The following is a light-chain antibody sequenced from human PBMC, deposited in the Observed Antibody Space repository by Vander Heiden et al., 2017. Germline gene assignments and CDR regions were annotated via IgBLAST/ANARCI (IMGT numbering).Light chain of an antibody. J-gene: IGKJ5*01. CDR3: QQSYDYPIT. CDR1: QTVSSW. CDR2: KAS. V-gene: IGKV1-5*03. Sequence: DFQMTQSPSTLSASIGDRVTITCRASQTVSSWVAWYQQKPGTAPKLLIYKASHLESGVPSRFSGSESGTEFTLTISSLQPDDFATYYCQQSYDYPITFGQGTRLDI.